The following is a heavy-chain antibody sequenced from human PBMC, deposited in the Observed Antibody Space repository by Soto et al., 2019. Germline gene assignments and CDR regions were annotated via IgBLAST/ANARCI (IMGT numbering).Heavy chain of an antibody. D-gene: IGHD3-22*01. Sequence: PLVTLSVSCAVSGLSFIRHGWTWVRLYPGKGLEWIGDINHSGRVNYSPSLKSRVTISLDTSKNQFSLTLSAVTAADTAMYDCSTRAYDTNGYYRFDPWGQGTLVTVS. CDR2: INHSGRV. CDR3: STRAYDTNGYYRFDP. J-gene: IGHJ5*01. V-gene: IGHV4-34*01. CDR1: GLSFIRHG.